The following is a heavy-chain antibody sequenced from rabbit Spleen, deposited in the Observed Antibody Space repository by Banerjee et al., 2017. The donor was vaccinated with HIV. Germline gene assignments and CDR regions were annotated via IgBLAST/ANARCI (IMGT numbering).Heavy chain of an antibody. CDR3: ARAGLGDYATALNL. D-gene: IGHD2-1*01. CDR1: GVSLNDKDV. CDR2: IWTASDTT. V-gene: IGHV1S45*01. J-gene: IGHJ6*01. Sequence: EQLEESGGGLVKPEGSLTLTCKASGVSLNDKDVMCWVRQAPGKGLEWIACIWTASDTTYYASWAKGRLTISKTSSTTVTLQMTSLTAADTATYFCARAGLGDYATALNLWGPGTLVTVS.